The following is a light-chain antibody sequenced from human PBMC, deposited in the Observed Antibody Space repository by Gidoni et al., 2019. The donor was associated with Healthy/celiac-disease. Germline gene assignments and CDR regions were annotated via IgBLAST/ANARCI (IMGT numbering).Light chain of an antibody. V-gene: IGKV1-39*01. CDR3: QQSYSTPPVYT. CDR2: VEA. J-gene: IGKJ2*01. CDR1: QSISSY. Sequence: DIQMTQSPSSLSASVGDRVTITRRASQSISSYLNCYQQKPGKAPKLLIYVEASLQSGVPSRFSGSGSGTDFTLTISSLRPEDFATYYCQQSYSTPPVYTFGQGTKLEIK.